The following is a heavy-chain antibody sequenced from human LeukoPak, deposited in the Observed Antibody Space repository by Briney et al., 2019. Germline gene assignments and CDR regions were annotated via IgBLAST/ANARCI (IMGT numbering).Heavy chain of an antibody. D-gene: IGHD3-16*01. CDR1: GGSLSSGGYS. V-gene: IGHV4-30-2*01. J-gene: IGHJ3*02. CDR2: IYHSGST. CDR3: ARGGPGAFDI. Sequence: SQTLSLTCAVSGGSLSSGGYSWSWLRQPPGKGLEWIGYIYHSGSTYYNPSLKSRVTISVDRSKNQFSLKLSSVTAADTAVYYCARGGPGAFDIWGQGTMVTVSS.